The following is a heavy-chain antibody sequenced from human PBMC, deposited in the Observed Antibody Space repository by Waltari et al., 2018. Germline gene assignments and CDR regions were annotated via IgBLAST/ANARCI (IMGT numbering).Heavy chain of an antibody. CDR1: GYSISSGYY. CDR3: ARGTTSGDNWFDP. Sequence: QVQLQESGPGLVKPSETLSLTCTVSGYSISSGYYWGWIRQPPGKGLEWIGSIYHSGGNYYNPSLKSRVTISVDTSKNQFSLKLSSVTAADTAVYYCARGTTSGDNWFDPWGQGTLVTVSS. D-gene: IGHD1-7*01. J-gene: IGHJ5*02. CDR2: IYHSGGN. V-gene: IGHV4-38-2*02.